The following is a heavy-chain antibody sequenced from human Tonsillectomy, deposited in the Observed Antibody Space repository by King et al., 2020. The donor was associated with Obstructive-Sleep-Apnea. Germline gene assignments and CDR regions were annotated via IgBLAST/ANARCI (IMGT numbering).Heavy chain of an antibody. Sequence: VQLVEPGGGLVKPGGSLRLSCAASGFTFSNAWMSWVRQAPGKGLEWVGRIRTKTDGGTTDYAAPVKGRFTISRDDSKNTLYLQMNSLKTEDTAVYYCTTAICSGGTCYSRYGAFDIWGQGTMVTVSS. J-gene: IGHJ3*02. CDR3: TTAICSGGTCYSRYGAFDI. V-gene: IGHV3-15*01. CDR2: IRTKTDGGTT. D-gene: IGHD2-15*01. CDR1: GFTFSNAW.